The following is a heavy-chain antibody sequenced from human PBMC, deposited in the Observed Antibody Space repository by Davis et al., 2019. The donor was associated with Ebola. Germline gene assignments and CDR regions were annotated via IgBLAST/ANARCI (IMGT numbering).Heavy chain of an antibody. D-gene: IGHD1-7*01. CDR2: IDPSDSYT. Sequence: GESLKISCKGSGYSFTSYWISWVRQMPGKGLEWMGRIDPSDSYTNYSPSFQGHVTISADKSISTAYLQWSSLKASDTAMYYCARHKGELPLYYYYGMDVWGQGTTVTVSS. CDR1: GYSFTSYW. V-gene: IGHV5-10-1*01. J-gene: IGHJ6*02. CDR3: ARHKGELPLYYYYGMDV.